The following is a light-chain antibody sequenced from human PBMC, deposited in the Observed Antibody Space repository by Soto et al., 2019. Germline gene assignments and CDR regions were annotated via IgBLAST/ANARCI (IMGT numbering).Light chain of an antibody. CDR1: QSVSSGY. J-gene: IGKJ1*01. CDR3: QQYGSSPPKT. Sequence: EIVLTQSPGTLSLSPGERATLSCRASQSVSSGYLAWFQQKPGQPPRLLIYGAASRATGVPDRFSGSGSGTDFTLTISGLEPEDFAVYYCQQYGSSPPKTFGQGTKVEIK. V-gene: IGKV3-20*01. CDR2: GAA.